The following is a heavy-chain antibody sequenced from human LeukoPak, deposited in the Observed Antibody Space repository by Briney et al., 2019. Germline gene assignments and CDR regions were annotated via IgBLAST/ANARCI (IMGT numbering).Heavy chain of an antibody. J-gene: IGHJ4*02. CDR1: GGSISSYY. D-gene: IGHD3-10*01. V-gene: IGHV4-59*12. CDR3: ARDVVYYGSGTGPFDY. CDR2: IYYSGST. Sequence: SETLSLTCTVSGGSISSYYWSWIRQPPGKGLEWIGYIYYSGSTNYNPSLKSRVTISVDTSKNQFSLKLSSVTAADTAVYYCARDVVYYGSGTGPFDYWGQGTLVTVSS.